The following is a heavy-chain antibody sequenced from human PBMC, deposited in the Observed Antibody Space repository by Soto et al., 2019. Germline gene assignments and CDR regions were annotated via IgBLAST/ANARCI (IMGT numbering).Heavy chain of an antibody. D-gene: IGHD6-19*01. CDR2: INPNNGVT. CDR3: AAAAIPVAGRHPDF. V-gene: IGHV1-2*02. CDR1: GYMFTGFY. Sequence: QVQLVQFGAEVKRPGASVKVSCKASGYMFTGFYLHWVRQAPGQGLEWMGWINPNNGVTTYAKNFQGRVTMTRDSSISTAYMELSSLRSDDTAVYFCAAAAIPVAGRHPDFWGQGTVVTVS. J-gene: IGHJ4*02.